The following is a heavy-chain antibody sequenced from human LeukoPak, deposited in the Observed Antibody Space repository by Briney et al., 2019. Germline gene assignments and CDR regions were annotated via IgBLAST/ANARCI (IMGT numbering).Heavy chain of an antibody. CDR2: ISSSDNTV. D-gene: IGHD3-10*01. V-gene: IGHV3-48*03. Sequence: GGSLRLSCVASGFTFRNYEMNWVRQAPGKGLEWVSHISSSDNTVHYADSVKGRFTISRDNAKNSLYLQMNSLRAEDTALYYCASVDYYGSGNYYNDVDYWGQGTLVTVSS. CDR3: ASVDYYGSGNYYNDVDY. J-gene: IGHJ4*02. CDR1: GFTFRNYE.